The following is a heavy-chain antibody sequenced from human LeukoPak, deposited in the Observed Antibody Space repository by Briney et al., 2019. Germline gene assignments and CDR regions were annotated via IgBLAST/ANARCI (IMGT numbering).Heavy chain of an antibody. CDR3: ARDRVAARPYMDV. CDR2: ISSSSSYI. Sequence: GGSLRLSCAASGFTFSSYSMNWVRQAPGKGLEWVSSISSSSSYIYYADSVKGRFTISRDNAKNSLYLQMNSLRAEDTAVYYCARDRVAARPYMDVWGKGTTVTVSS. V-gene: IGHV3-21*01. CDR1: GFTFSSYS. D-gene: IGHD6-13*01. J-gene: IGHJ6*03.